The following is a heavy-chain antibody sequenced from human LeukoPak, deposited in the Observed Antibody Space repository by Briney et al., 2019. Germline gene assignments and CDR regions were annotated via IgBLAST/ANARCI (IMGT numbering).Heavy chain of an antibody. Sequence: ASVKVSCKASGYTLTSYGINWMRQAPGQGLEWMGWISTQSGNTNYAQKVQGRLTLTTDRSTNTAYMELRSLRSEDTAVYYCARSGYYDILVGYWGQGTLVTVSS. D-gene: IGHD3-9*01. V-gene: IGHV1-18*01. CDR3: ARSGYYDILVGY. CDR1: GYTLTSYG. J-gene: IGHJ4*02. CDR2: ISTQSGNT.